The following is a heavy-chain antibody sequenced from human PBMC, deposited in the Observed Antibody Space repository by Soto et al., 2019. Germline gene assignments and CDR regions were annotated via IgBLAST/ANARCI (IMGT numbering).Heavy chain of an antibody. CDR1: GFSLSTSGMC. CDR2: IDWDDDK. Sequence: SGPTLVNPTQTLTLTCTFSGFSLSTSGMCVSWIRHPAGKALEWPALIDWDDDKYYSTSLKTRLTISKDTSKNQVVLTMTNMDPVDTATYYCARTEALITMVRGVITNYYGMDVWGQGTTVTVSS. CDR3: ARTEALITMVRGVITNYYGMDV. D-gene: IGHD3-10*01. V-gene: IGHV2-70*01. J-gene: IGHJ6*02.